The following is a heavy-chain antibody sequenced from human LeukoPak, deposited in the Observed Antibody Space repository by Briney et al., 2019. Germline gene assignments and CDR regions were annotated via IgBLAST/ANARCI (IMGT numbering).Heavy chain of an antibody. V-gene: IGHV3-23*01. CDR3: ARRGYHDYSGFDY. CDR1: GFTFGDYG. J-gene: IGHJ4*02. D-gene: IGHD1-26*01. CDR2: INTGGVNT. Sequence: GGSLRLSCTAYGFTFGDYGMSWVRQAPGKGLEWVSSINTGGVNTHYADSVKGRFTISRDNAKKSLYLQMKSLRAEDTAVYYCARRGYHDYSGFDYWGQGTLVTVSS.